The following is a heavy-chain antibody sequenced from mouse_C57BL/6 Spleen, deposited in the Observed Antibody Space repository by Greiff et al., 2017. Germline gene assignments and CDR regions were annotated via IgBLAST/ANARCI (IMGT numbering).Heavy chain of an antibody. CDR1: GYSFTGYY. V-gene: IGHV1-42*01. D-gene: IGHD3-2*02. J-gene: IGHJ3*01. CDR2: INPSTGGT. Sequence: EVKLVESGPELVKPGASVKISCKASGYSFTGYYMNWVKQSPEKSLEWIGEINPSTGGTTYNQKFKAKATLTVDKSSSTAYMQLKSLTSEDSAVYYCARRTAQAPFAYWGQGTLVTVSA. CDR3: ARRTAQAPFAY.